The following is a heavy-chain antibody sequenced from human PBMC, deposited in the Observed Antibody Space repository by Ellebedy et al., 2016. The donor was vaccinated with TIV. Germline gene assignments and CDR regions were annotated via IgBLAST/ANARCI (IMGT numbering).Heavy chain of an antibody. D-gene: IGHD2-15*01. V-gene: IGHV4-59*12. J-gene: IGHJ5*02. CDR1: GGSITHYY. CDR2: YYSGST. CDR3: ARRIRSDAPIAQENWFDP. Sequence: SETLSLXCTVSGGSITHYYWNWIRQSLGKGLEWIGYYYSGSTDYNPSLTSRVTISIDTSKNQFSLKLTSVTAADTAVYYCARRIRSDAPIAQENWFDPWGQGTLVTVSS.